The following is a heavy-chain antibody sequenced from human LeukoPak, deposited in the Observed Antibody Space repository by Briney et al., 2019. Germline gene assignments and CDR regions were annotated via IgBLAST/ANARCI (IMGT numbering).Heavy chain of an antibody. J-gene: IGHJ4*02. CDR3: AKDINYDSSGFDY. CDR1: GFTVSSNY. D-gene: IGHD3-22*01. V-gene: IGHV3-53*05. CDR2: IYSDGST. Sequence: GGSLRLSCAASGFTVSSNYMSWVRQAPGKGLEWVSVIYSDGSTYYADSVKGRFTISRDNAKNSLYLQMNSLRAEDTALYYCAKDINYDSSGFDYWGQGTLVTVSS.